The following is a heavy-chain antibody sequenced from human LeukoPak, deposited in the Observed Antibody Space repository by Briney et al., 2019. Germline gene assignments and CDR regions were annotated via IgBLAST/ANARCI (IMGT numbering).Heavy chain of an antibody. CDR1: GGSISSYY. CDR2: IYTSGST. Sequence: SETLSLTCTVSGGSISSYYWSWIRQPAGKGLEWIGRIYTSGSTNYNPSLKSRVTMTTDTSTSTAYMELRSLRSDDTAVYYCAIDLNEGDWFDPWGQGTLVTVSS. V-gene: IGHV4-4*07. J-gene: IGHJ5*02. CDR3: AIDLNEGDWFDP.